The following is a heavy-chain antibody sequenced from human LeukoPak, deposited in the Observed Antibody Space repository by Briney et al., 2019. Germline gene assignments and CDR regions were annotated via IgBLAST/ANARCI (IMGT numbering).Heavy chain of an antibody. D-gene: IGHD5-24*01. Sequence: SETLSLTCTVSGGSISSGGYYWSWIRQPPGKGLEWIGSIYYSGSTYYNPSLKSRVTISVDTSKNQFSLKLSSVTAADTAVYYCASRGGRDGYNYGTLDAFDIWGQGTMVTVSS. CDR1: GGSISSGGYY. V-gene: IGHV4-39*07. J-gene: IGHJ3*02. CDR3: ASRGGRDGYNYGTLDAFDI. CDR2: IYYSGST.